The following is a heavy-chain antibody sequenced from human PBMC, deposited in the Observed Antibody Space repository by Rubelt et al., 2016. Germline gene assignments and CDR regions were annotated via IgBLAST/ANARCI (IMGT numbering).Heavy chain of an antibody. V-gene: IGHV1-69*10. J-gene: IGHJ2*01. D-gene: IGHD4-23*01. Sequence: MGGIIPILGIANYAQKFQGRVTITADKSTSTAYMELSSLRSEDTAVYYCARDPRGKGRYWYFDLWGRGTLVTVSS. CDR2: IIPILGIA. CDR3: ARDPRGKGRYWYFDL.